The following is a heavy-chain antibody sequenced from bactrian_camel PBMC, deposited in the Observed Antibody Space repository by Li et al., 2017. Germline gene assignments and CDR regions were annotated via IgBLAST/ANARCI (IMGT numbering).Heavy chain of an antibody. CDR1: GYNNRITS. CDR3: AATRGPLLVRYVLEEGRYNY. Sequence: HVQLVESGGASVQTGGSLRLSCVIAGYNNRITSLGWFRQTPGKEREGVATIDSNGMTAYVDSVKGRFTISKDNAKNILYLQMNNLKPEDTAMYYCAATRGPLLVRYVLEEGRYNYWGQGTQVTVS. D-gene: IGHD1*01. J-gene: IGHJ4*01. CDR2: IDSNGMT. V-gene: IGHV3S53*01.